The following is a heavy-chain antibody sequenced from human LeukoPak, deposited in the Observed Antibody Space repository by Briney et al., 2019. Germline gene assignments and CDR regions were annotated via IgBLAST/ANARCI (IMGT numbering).Heavy chain of an antibody. V-gene: IGHV3-11*01. CDR2: ISSSGSTI. CDR3: ARGLTENYDFWSGNYYYYGMDV. Sequence: PGGSLRLSCAASGFTFSDYYMSWIRQAPGKGLEWVSYISSSGSTIYYADSVKGRFTISRDNAKNSLYLQVNSLRAEDTAVYYCARGLTENYDFWSGNYYYYGMDVWGQGTTVTVSS. D-gene: IGHD3-3*01. J-gene: IGHJ6*02. CDR1: GFTFSDYY.